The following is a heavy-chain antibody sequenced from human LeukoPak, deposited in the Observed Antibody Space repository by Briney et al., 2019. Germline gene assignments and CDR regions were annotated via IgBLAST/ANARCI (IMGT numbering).Heavy chain of an antibody. CDR2: ISGGGGST. CDR1: TFTFGSSA. CDR3: ASRPSNTWAGPLDF. J-gene: IGHJ4*02. D-gene: IGHD6-13*01. Sequence: PGGSLRLSCAASTFTFGSSAMSWVRQAPGKGLEWVSAISGGGGSTYYADSVKGRFTISRDNSKNTLYLQMNSLRAEDTAVYYCASRPSNTWAGPLDFWGQGTLVTVSS. V-gene: IGHV3-23*01.